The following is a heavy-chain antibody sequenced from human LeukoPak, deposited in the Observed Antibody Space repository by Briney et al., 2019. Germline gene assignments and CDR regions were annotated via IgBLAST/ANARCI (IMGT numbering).Heavy chain of an antibody. Sequence: ASVKVSCKASGYTFTSYGISWVRQAPGQGLEWMGWIGAYNGNTNYAQKLQGRVTMTTDTSTSTAYMELRSLRSDDTAVYYCARLDHYYYYMDVWGKGTTVTVSS. V-gene: IGHV1-18*01. D-gene: IGHD3/OR15-3a*01. CDR1: GYTFTSYG. CDR2: IGAYNGNT. J-gene: IGHJ6*03. CDR3: ARLDHYYYYMDV.